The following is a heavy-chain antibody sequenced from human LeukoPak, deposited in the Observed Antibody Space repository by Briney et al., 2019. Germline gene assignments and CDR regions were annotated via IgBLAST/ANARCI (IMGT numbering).Heavy chain of an antibody. V-gene: IGHV4-34*01. CDR3: ARQQSAQRYFDL. Sequence: SETLSLTCAVYGGSFSGYYWSWIRQPPGKGLEWIGEINHSGSTNYNMSLKSRVIISVDTSKNQFSLKLRSVTAADTAVYYCARQQSAQRYFDLWGRGTLVTVSS. D-gene: IGHD6-13*01. CDR1: GGSFSGYY. CDR2: INHSGST. J-gene: IGHJ2*01.